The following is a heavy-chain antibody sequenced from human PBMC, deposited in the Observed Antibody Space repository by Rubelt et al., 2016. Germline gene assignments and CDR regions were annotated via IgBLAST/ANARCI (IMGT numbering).Heavy chain of an antibody. CDR3: ARGRNGWYYFDY. D-gene: IGHD6-19*01. V-gene: IGHV4-38-2*02. J-gene: IGHJ4*02. CDR2: IYHSGST. CDR1: GYSISSGYY. Sequence: QVQLQESGPGLVKPSETLSLTCTVSGYSISSGYYWGWIRQPPGKGLEWIGSIYHSGSTYYNPSLKSRVTISVDTPKNQFSLKLSSVTAADTAVYYCARGRNGWYYFDYWGQGTLVTVAS.